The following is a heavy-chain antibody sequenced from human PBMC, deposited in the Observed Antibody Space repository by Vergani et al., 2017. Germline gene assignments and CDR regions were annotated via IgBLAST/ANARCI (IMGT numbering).Heavy chain of an antibody. CDR3: ARLAAAGFYYFDY. CDR2: IYTSGST. V-gene: IGHV4-61*02. J-gene: IGHJ4*02. D-gene: IGHD6-13*01. Sequence: QVQLQESGPGLVKPSQTLSLTCTVSGGSISSGSYYWSWIRPPAGKGLEWIGRIYTSGSTNYNPSLKRRVTISVDTSTNQFSLKLSSVTAADTAVYYCARLAAAGFYYFDYWGQGTLVTVSS. CDR1: GGSISSGSYY.